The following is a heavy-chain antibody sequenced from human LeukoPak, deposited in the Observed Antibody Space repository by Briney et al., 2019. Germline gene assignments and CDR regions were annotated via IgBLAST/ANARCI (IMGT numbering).Heavy chain of an antibody. Sequence: SETLSLTCGVSGGSVTSTNWWTWVRPPPGKGLEWIEEIHLDGRTNYNPSLKSRLTMSVDLSENPVSLKLTSVTAADTAVYYCAREGGFYRPLDYSGQGTLVTVSS. CDR2: IHLDGRT. CDR1: GGSVTSTNW. CDR3: AREGGFYRPLDY. J-gene: IGHJ4*02. V-gene: IGHV4-4*02. D-gene: IGHD3-3*01.